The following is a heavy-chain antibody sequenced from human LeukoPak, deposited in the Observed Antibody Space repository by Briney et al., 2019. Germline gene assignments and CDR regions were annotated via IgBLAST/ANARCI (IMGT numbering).Heavy chain of an antibody. Sequence: GGSLRPSCAASGFTFSTYAMSWVRQAPGKGLEWVSAISGSGGSTYYADSVKGRFTISRDNAKNSLYLQMNSLRAEDTAVYYCARDYIGWSLDPWGQGTLVTVSS. CDR2: ISGSGGST. CDR3: ARDYIGWSLDP. V-gene: IGHV3-23*01. J-gene: IGHJ5*02. D-gene: IGHD6-19*01. CDR1: GFTFSTYA.